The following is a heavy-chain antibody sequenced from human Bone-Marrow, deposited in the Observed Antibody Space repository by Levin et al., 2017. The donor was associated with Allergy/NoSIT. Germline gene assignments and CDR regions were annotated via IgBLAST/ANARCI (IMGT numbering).Heavy chain of an antibody. D-gene: IGHD1-26*01. CDR2: INYSGST. Sequence: PGGSLRLSCSVSGVSLRGNSHYWGWIRHPPGKGLEWVGSINYSGSTYYTPSLKGRVTISVDTSKNQFSLKLTSVTAADTAVYYCARHKWDGQSSLDHWGQGTLVTVSS. CDR1: GVSLRGNSHY. V-gene: IGHV4-39*01. CDR3: ARHKWDGQSSLDH. J-gene: IGHJ4*02.